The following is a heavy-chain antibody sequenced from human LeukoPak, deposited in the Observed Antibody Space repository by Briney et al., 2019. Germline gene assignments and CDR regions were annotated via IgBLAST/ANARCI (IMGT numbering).Heavy chain of an antibody. CDR1: GYTFTSYY. CDR2: INPSGGST. CDR3: ARDPPPLGNSKYYFDY. D-gene: IGHD4-23*01. Sequence: ASVKVSCKASGYTFTSYYMHWVRQAPGQGLEWMGIINPSGGSTSYAQKFQGRVTMTRDTSTSTVYMELSSLRSEDTAVYYCARDPPPLGNSKYYFDYWGQGTLVTVSS. J-gene: IGHJ4*02. V-gene: IGHV1-46*01.